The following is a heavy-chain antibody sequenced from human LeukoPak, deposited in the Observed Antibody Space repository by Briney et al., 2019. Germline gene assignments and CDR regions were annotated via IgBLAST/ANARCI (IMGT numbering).Heavy chain of an antibody. CDR1: GFTFSSYA. J-gene: IGHJ4*02. D-gene: IGHD4-17*01. CDR3: ARDGRAQLRDFDY. CDR2: IWYDGSNY. V-gene: IGHV3-33*08. Sequence: GGSLRLSCAATGFTFSSYAMSWVRQAPGKGLEWVAGIWYDGSNYYYADSVKGRFTISRDNSKNTLYLQMNSLRAEDTGVYYCARDGRAQLRDFDYWGQGTLVTSPQ.